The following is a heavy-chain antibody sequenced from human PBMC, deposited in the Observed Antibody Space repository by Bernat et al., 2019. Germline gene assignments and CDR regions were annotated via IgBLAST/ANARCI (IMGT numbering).Heavy chain of an antibody. J-gene: IGHJ6*02. Sequence: EVQLVESGGGLVKPGGSLRLSCAASGFTFSNAWMSWVRQAPGKGLEWVGRIKSKTDGGTTDYAAPVKGRFTISRDDSKNTLYLQMNSLKTEDTAVYYCTTVGSGSYSEDYYYYGMDVWGRGTTVTVSS. CDR1: GFTFSNAW. D-gene: IGHD1-26*01. CDR2: IKSKTDGGTT. CDR3: TTVGSGSYSEDYYYYGMDV. V-gene: IGHV3-15*01.